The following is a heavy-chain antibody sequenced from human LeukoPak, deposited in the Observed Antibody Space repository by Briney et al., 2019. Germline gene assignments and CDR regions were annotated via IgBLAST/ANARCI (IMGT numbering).Heavy chain of an antibody. CDR3: AKSNSYGRYYYYGMDV. J-gene: IGHJ6*02. Sequence: GGSLRLSCAASGFTFSSYAMSWVRQAPGKGLEWVSAISGSGGSTYYADSVKGRFTISRDNSKNTLYLQMNSLRAEDTAVYHCAKSNSYGRYYYYGMDVWGQGTTVTVSS. V-gene: IGHV3-23*01. CDR2: ISGSGGST. D-gene: IGHD5-18*01. CDR1: GFTFSSYA.